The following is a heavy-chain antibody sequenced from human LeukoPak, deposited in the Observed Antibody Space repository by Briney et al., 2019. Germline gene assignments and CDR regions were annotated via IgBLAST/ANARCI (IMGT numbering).Heavy chain of an antibody. CDR1: GGSIRNYY. D-gene: IGHD6-19*01. J-gene: IGHJ4*02. CDR2: VYYRGNT. CDR3: ARGLGVAVAGLDY. V-gene: IGHV4-59*01. Sequence: SETLSLTCTVSGGSIRNYYWSWIRQPPGKGLEWMGYVYYRGNTDYNPSLESRVTISVDTSKNQFSLKLSSVTAADTAVYYCARGLGVAVAGLDYWGQGTLVTVSS.